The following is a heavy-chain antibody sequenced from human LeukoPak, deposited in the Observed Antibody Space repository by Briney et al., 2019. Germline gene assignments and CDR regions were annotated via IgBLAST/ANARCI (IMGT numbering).Heavy chain of an antibody. V-gene: IGHV4-34*01. CDR1: GGSFSGYY. CDR3: ARVRVIVATIASGGYFDY. J-gene: IGHJ4*02. CDR2: INHSGST. D-gene: IGHD5-12*01. Sequence: SETLSLTCAVYGGSFSGYYWSWIRQPPGKGLEWIGEINHSGSTNYNPSLKSRVTISVDTSKNQFSLKLSSVTAADTAVYYCARVRVIVATIASGGYFDYWGQGTLVTVSS.